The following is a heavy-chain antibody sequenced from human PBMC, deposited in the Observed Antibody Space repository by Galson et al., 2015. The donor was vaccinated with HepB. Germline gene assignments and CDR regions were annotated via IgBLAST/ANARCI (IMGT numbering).Heavy chain of an antibody. CDR2: INAGNGNT. CDR1: GYTFTSYA. J-gene: IGHJ3*02. CDR3: ARDCSGGSCYLVGDFRGEWVDAFDI. D-gene: IGHD2-15*01. V-gene: IGHV1-3*01. Sequence: SVKVSCKASGYTFTSYAMHWVRQAPGQRLEWMGWINAGNGNTKYSQKFQGRVTITRDTSASTAYMELSSLRSEDTAVYYCARDCSGGSCYLVGDFRGEWVDAFDIWGQGTMVTVSS.